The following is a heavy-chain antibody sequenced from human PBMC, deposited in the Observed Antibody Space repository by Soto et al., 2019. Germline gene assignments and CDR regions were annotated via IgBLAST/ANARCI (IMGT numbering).Heavy chain of an antibody. CDR2: IDSSGSS. CDR1: GGSISNFY. Sequence: SENLSLTCTVSGGSISNFYWSCIRKPDGKGLEWIGIIDSSGSSSLNPSLKSRVTMAVDTSRNQFSLKLSSVTAAGPAVYYCARAITSYDSSGYSLWGHGTRVTVSS. D-gene: IGHD3-22*01. CDR3: ARAITSYDSSGYSL. V-gene: IGHV4-4*07. J-gene: IGHJ4*01.